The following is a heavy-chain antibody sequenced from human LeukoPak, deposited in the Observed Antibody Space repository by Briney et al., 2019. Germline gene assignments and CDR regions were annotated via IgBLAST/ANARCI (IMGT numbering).Heavy chain of an antibody. V-gene: IGHV3-30*18. Sequence: GSLRLSCAASGFTFSSYAKHWVRQAPGKGLEWVATITYDGSSEYYADSVKDRFTVSRDNSKNTLYLQMSSLKTEDTAVYYCAKRGDGGHKSLEYWGQGTLVIVSS. CDR2: ITYDGSSE. CDR1: GFTFSSYA. CDR3: AKRGDGGHKSLEY. D-gene: IGHD3-16*01. J-gene: IGHJ4*02.